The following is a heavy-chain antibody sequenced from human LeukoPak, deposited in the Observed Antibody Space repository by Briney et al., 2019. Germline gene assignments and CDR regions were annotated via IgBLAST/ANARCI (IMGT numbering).Heavy chain of an antibody. CDR2: VDPEDGET. Sequence: ASVKVSCKVSGYTFTDYYMQWVQQAPGKGLEWMGLVDPEDGETIYAEKFQGRVTIIADTSTDTAYMELSSLRSEDTAVYYCAILIVAGTHFDYWGQGTLVTVSP. V-gene: IGHV1-69-2*01. CDR1: GYTFTDYY. D-gene: IGHD6-19*01. CDR3: AILIVAGTHFDY. J-gene: IGHJ4*02.